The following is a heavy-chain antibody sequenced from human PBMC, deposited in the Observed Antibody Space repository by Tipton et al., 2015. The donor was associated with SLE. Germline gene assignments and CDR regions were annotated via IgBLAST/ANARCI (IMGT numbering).Heavy chain of an antibody. CDR2: IYHSGST. J-gene: IGHJ3*02. D-gene: IGHD5-24*01. V-gene: IGHV4-4*02. CDR1: GGSISSSTW. Sequence: TLSLTCTVSGGSISSSTWWSWVRQPPGKGLEGIGEIYHSGSTNYNPSLKSRVTISVDTSKNQFSLKLSSVTAAGTAVYYCAREPSLEGDALDIWGQGTMVTVSS. CDR3: AREPSLEGDALDI.